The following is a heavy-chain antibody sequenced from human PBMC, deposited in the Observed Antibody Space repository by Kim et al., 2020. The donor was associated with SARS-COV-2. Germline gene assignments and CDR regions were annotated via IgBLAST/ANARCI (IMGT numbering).Heavy chain of an antibody. CDR3: ARDCGYSSSWYQGGMDV. Sequence: ASVKVSCKASGYTFTSYGISWVRQAPGQGLEWMGWISAYNGNTNYAQKLQGRVTMTTDTSTSTAYMELRSLRSDDTAVYYCARDCGYSSSWYQGGMDVWGQGTTVTVSS. CDR1: GYTFTSYG. CDR2: ISAYNGNT. J-gene: IGHJ6*02. D-gene: IGHD6-13*01. V-gene: IGHV1-18*01.